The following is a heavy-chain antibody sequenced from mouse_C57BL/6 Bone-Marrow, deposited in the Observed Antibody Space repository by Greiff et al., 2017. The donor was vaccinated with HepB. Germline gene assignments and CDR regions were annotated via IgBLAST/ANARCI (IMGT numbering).Heavy chain of an antibody. CDR1: GYSITSGYD. CDR3: ARDRGGYYDWYFDV. V-gene: IGHV3-1*01. Sequence: EVQLQQSGPGMVKPSQSLSLTCTVTGYSITSGYDWHWIRHFPGNNLEWMGYISYSGSTNYNPSLKSRSSITHDTSKNHFFLKLNSVTTEDTATYYCARDRGGYYDWYFDVWGTGTTVTVSS. CDR2: ISYSGST. J-gene: IGHJ1*03. D-gene: IGHD2-3*01.